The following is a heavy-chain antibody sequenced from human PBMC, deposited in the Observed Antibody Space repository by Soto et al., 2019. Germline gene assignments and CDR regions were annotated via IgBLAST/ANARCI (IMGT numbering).Heavy chain of an antibody. CDR1: GFTFDDYA. Sequence: GGSLRLSCAASGFTFDDYAMHWVRQAPGKGLEWVSLFSWDGGSPYYADSVKGRFTISRDNSKNSLYLQMNSLRAEATALYYCAKDYGYSSGWYYFDYWGQGPLVTVSS. J-gene: IGHJ4*02. CDR2: FSWDGGSP. CDR3: AKDYGYSSGWYYFDY. V-gene: IGHV3-43D*03. D-gene: IGHD6-19*01.